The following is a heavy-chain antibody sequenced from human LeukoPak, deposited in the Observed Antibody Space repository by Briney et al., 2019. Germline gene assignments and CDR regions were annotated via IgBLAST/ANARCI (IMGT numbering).Heavy chain of an antibody. CDR2: FGIAGDT. CDR3: VRTNGGTYYDY. Sequence: PGGSLRLSCAASGFIFTDYDLHWVRQPPGKGLDWVSVFGIAGDTYYADSVKGRFTISRDVAKNSLYLQMNNLRAGDTAVYYCVRTNGGTYYDYWGQGTLVTVSS. D-gene: IGHD1-26*01. V-gene: IGHV3-13*01. CDR1: GFIFTDYD. J-gene: IGHJ4*02.